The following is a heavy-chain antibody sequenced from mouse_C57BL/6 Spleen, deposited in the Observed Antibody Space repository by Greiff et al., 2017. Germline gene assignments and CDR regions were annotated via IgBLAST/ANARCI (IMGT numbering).Heavy chain of an antibody. J-gene: IGHJ1*03. Sequence: QVQLQQSGPELVKPGASVKISCKASGYAFSSSWMNWVKQRPGKGLEWLGRIYPGDGDTNSNGKFKGKATLTAAKSSSTAYMQLSSLTSEDSAVYFCARFHYYGSSYWYFDVWGTGTTVTVSS. CDR3: ARFHYYGSSYWYFDV. CDR1: GYAFSSSW. CDR2: IYPGDGDT. V-gene: IGHV1-82*01. D-gene: IGHD1-1*01.